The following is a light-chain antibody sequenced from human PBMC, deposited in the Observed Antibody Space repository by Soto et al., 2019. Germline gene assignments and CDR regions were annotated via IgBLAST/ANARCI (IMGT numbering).Light chain of an antibody. CDR2: LGS. J-gene: IGKJ3*01. CDR1: QSLLHSNGYNY. CDR3: MQTLQTPLT. Sequence: DIVMTQSPLSLPVTPGEPASISCRSSQSLLHSNGYNYLDWYLQKPGQSPQLLIYLGSNRASGVPDRFRGRGSGTDFTLKISRVEAEDVGVYYCMQTLQTPLTFGPGTKVDIK. V-gene: IGKV2-28*01.